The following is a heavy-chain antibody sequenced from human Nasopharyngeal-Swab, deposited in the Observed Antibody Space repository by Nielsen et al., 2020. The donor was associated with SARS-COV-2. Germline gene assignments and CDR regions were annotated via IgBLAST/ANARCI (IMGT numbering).Heavy chain of an antibody. J-gene: IGHJ4*02. CDR1: GFPFSGFA. Sequence: GGPLRPPCPPSGFPFSGFAMSWFLQPPGKVLDLFPVFNSLGGTYYRDSVKGRFTLSQDNSQNTLYLQMDSLRAEDTAIYYCVKDYPELVGSSSIFDYWGQGIQVTVSS. D-gene: IGHD3-10*01. CDR3: VKDYPELVGSSSIFDY. V-gene: IGHV3-23*02. CDR2: FNSLGGT.